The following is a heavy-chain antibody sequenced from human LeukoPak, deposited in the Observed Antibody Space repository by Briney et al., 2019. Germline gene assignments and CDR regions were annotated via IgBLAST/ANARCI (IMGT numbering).Heavy chain of an antibody. D-gene: IGHD3-10*01. Sequence: SGTLSLTCTVSGGSIISSGYYWSWSRQHPGKGLEWIGYIYYSGSTYYNPSLKSRVTISVETSKNQLYLKLSSLTAVDTAVYYCAGDEEVRGVLDYWGQGTLVTVSS. J-gene: IGHJ4*02. CDR2: IYYSGST. V-gene: IGHV4-31*03. CDR3: AGDEEVRGVLDY. CDR1: GGSIISSGYY.